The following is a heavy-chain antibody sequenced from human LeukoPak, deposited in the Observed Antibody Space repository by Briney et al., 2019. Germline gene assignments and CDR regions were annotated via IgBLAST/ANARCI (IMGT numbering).Heavy chain of an antibody. CDR2: IYHSGST. D-gene: IGHD2-2*01. CDR3: ARLPPRRTRDIVVVSAAVVDY. Sequence: SETLSLTCAVSGYSISSGYYWGWIRQPPGKGLEWIGSIYHSGSTYYNPSLKGRVTISVDTSKNQFSLKLSSVTAADTAVYYCARLPPRRTRDIVVVSAAVVDYWGQGTLVTVSS. CDR1: GYSISSGYY. V-gene: IGHV4-38-2*01. J-gene: IGHJ4*02.